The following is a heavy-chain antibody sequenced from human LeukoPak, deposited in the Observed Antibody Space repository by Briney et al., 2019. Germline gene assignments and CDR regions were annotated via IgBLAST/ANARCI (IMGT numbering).Heavy chain of an antibody. Sequence: SETLSLTCAVSGGSISSNSYYWGWIRQPPGKGLEWIGSIYYSGSTYYNPSLKSRVTISVDTSKNQFSLKLSSVTAADTAVYYCAREAPGRWLRKGYFDYWGQGTLVTVSS. D-gene: IGHD5-12*01. CDR2: IYYSGST. CDR3: AREAPGRWLRKGYFDY. V-gene: IGHV4-39*07. CDR1: GGSISSNSYY. J-gene: IGHJ4*02.